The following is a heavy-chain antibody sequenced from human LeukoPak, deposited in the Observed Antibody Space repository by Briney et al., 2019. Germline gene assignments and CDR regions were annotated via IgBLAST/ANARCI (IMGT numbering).Heavy chain of an antibody. CDR1: RYSFTNYW. V-gene: IGHV5-51*01. CDR3: ARAARSGTVYFDY. CDR2: VDPSDSDT. Sequence: GESLKISCKGSRYSFTNYWIGWVRQMPGKGLEWMGMVDPSDSDTRYSPSFQGQVTFSVEESITTASLQWSSLRASDTAIYYCARAARSGTVYFDYWGQGTLVTVSP. D-gene: IGHD5-12*01. J-gene: IGHJ4*02.